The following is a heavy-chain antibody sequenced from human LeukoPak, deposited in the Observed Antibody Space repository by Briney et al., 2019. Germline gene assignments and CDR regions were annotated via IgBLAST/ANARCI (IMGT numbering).Heavy chain of an antibody. CDR3: ARVSGTIQIWPQPFGDGMDV. D-gene: IGHD5-18*01. J-gene: IGHJ6*02. V-gene: IGHV3-23*01. CDR2: ISGSGHKT. CDR1: RFTFSSYV. Sequence: GGSLRLSCAASRFTFSSYVMSWVRQTPGKGLECVSAISGSGHKTYYADSVKGRFTISRDNSKNTLYLQMNSPRAEDTAVYYCARVSGTIQIWPQPFGDGMDVWGQGTTVTVSS.